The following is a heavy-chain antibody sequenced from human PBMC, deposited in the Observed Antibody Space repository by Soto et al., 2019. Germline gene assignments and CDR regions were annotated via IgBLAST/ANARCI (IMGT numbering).Heavy chain of an antibody. V-gene: IGHV3-23*01. CDR2: MSGSGGST. J-gene: IGHJ4*02. D-gene: IGHD3-10*01. Sequence: EVQLLESGGGLVQPGGSLRLSCAASGFTFSSYAMCWVRQAPGKGLEWVSAMSGSGGSTYYAGSVKGRFTISRDNLKNKLNLQMTGLRAEDTGVYYGAKARMDRGVTDYWGQGTLVTVSS. CDR1: GFTFSSYA. CDR3: AKARMDRGVTDY.